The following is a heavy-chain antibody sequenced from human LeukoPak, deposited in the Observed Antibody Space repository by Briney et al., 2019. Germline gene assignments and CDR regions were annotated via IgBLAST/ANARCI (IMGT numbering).Heavy chain of an antibody. V-gene: IGHV4-34*01. CDR3: ARGRIVGARSFDY. Sequence: SETLSLTCAVYGGSFSGYYWSWIRQPPGKGLEWIGEINHSGSTNYNPPLKSRVTISVDTSKNQFSLKLSSVTAADTAVYYCARGRIVGARSFDYWGQGTLVTVSS. CDR2: INHSGST. D-gene: IGHD1-26*01. J-gene: IGHJ4*02. CDR1: GGSFSGYY.